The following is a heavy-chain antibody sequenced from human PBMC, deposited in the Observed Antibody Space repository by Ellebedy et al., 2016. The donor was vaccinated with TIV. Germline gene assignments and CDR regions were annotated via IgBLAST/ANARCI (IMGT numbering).Heavy chain of an antibody. D-gene: IGHD5-18*01. CDR3: ARGGGIQLWLSRSYYFDY. CDR2: INHSGST. CDR1: GGSFSGYY. Sequence: SETLSLXXAVYGGSFSGYYWSWIRQPPGKGLEWIGEINHSGSTNYNPSLKSRVTISVDTSKNQFSLKLSSVTAADTAVYYCARGGGIQLWLSRSYYFDYWGQGTLVTVSS. J-gene: IGHJ4*02. V-gene: IGHV4-34*01.